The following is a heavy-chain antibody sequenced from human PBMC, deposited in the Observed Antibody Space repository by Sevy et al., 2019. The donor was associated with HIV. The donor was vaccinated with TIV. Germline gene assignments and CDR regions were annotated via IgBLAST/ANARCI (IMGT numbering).Heavy chain of an antibody. CDR2: INPKTGGT. CDR1: GYTFTGYY. Sequence: ASVKVSCKASGYTFTGYYVHWLRQAPGQGLEWMGWINPKTGGTYFAKKFQDRVTMTTGTSITTAYMELCGLRFDDSAVYYCARMGDYFDTSGYYPLKYWGQGTLVTVSS. V-gene: IGHV1-2*02. CDR3: ARMGDYFDTSGYYPLKY. D-gene: IGHD3-22*01. J-gene: IGHJ4*02.